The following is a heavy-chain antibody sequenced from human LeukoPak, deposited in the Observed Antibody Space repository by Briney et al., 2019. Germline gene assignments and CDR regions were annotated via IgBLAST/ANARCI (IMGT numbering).Heavy chain of an antibody. CDR1: GGSISSGGYS. CDR2: IYHSGST. J-gene: IGHJ4*02. Sequence: SETLSLTCAVSGGSISSGGYSWSWIRQPPGKGLEWIGYIYHSGSTYYNPSLKSRVTISVDRSKNQFSLKLSSVTAADTAVYYCARNLRTTVSFDYWGQGTLVTVSS. D-gene: IGHD4-17*01. V-gene: IGHV4-30-2*01. CDR3: ARNLRTTVSFDY.